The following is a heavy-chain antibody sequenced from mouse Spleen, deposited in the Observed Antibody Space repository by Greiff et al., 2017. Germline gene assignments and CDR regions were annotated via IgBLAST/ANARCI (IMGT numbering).Heavy chain of an antibody. V-gene: IGHV1-55*01. CDR1: GYTFTSYW. D-gene: IGHD1-1*01. Sequence: QVQLQQPGAELVKPGASVKMSCKASGYTFTSYWITWVKQRPGQGLEWIGDIYPGSGSTNYNEKFKSKATLTVDTSSSTAYMQLSSLTSEDTAVYYCARWGTTVVADYAMDYWGQGTSVTVSS. CDR3: ARWGTTVVADYAMDY. J-gene: IGHJ4*01. CDR2: IYPGSGST.